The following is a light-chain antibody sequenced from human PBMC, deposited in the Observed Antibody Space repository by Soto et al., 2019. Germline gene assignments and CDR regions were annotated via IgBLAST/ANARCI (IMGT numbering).Light chain of an antibody. CDR2: DAS. Sequence: DIQMTQSPSSLSASVGDRVTITCRASQSISNDLYWYQQKPGKAPKLLIYDASSLQGGVPPRFSGSGSVTDFTLTISSLQPEDFATYYCQQSYSTPPYTFGQGTRLEIK. J-gene: IGKJ2*01. CDR1: QSISND. V-gene: IGKV1-39*01. CDR3: QQSYSTPPYT.